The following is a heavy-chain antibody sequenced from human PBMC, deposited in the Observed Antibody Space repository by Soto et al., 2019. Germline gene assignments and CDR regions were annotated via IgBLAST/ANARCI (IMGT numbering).Heavy chain of an antibody. CDR1: GFTFSNAW. CDR3: TTGWYFDL. CDR2: IKSTSDGERT. J-gene: IGHJ2*01. Sequence: EVQLVESGGGLLKPGGSLRLTCAGSGFTFSNAWMSWVRQAPGKGLEWVARIKSTSDGERTDYAAPVKGRFTILRDDSKNTVFLHMNSLKTEDTAVYHCTTGWYFDLWGRGTLVTVS. V-gene: IGHV3-15*01.